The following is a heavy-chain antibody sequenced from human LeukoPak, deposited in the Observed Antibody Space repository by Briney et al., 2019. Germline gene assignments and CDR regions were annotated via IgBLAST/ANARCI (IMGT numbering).Heavy chain of an antibody. V-gene: IGHV1-46*01. CDR1: GYTFTSYY. CDR2: INPSGGST. J-gene: IGHJ6*02. Sequence: ASVKVSCKASGYTFTSYYMHWVRQAPGQGLEWMGIINPSGGSTSYAQKFQGRVTMTRDTSTSTVYMELSSLRSEDTAVYYCARGPSSSWYTWDYYYYGMDVWGQGTTVTVSS. D-gene: IGHD6-13*01. CDR3: ARGPSSSWYTWDYYYYGMDV.